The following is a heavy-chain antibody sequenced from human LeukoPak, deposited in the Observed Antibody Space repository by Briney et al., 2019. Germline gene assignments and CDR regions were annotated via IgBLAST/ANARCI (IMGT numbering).Heavy chain of an antibody. D-gene: IGHD3-22*01. V-gene: IGHV3-21*01. CDR1: GFTFSSYS. J-gene: IGHJ4*02. CDR3: ARGSGGYYYQHY. CDR2: ISSSSSYI. Sequence: GGSLRLSCAASGFTFSSYSMNWVPHAPGEGLEWVSSISSSSSYIYYADSVEGRFTISRDNAKNSLYLQMNSLRAEDTAVYYCARGSGGYYYQHYWGQGALVTVSS.